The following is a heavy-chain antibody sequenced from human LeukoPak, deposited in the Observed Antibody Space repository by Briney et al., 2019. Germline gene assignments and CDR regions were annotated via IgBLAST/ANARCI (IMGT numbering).Heavy chain of an antibody. CDR2: ISGSSSSI. CDR3: AKDRNYYDSSGYYPTFDY. J-gene: IGHJ4*02. CDR1: GFTFSAYN. Sequence: GGSLRLSCAASGFTFSAYNMNWVRQAPGKGLEWVSYISGSSSSIFYADSVKGRFTISRDNAKNSLYLQMNSLRAEDTAVYYCAKDRNYYDSSGYYPTFDYWGQGTLVTVSS. D-gene: IGHD3-22*01. V-gene: IGHV3-48*01.